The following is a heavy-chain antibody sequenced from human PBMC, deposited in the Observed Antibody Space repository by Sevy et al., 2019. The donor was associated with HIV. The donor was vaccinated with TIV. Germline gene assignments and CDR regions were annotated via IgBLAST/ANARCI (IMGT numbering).Heavy chain of an antibody. CDR1: GFTFSTFG. V-gene: IGHV3-23*01. D-gene: IGHD1-26*01. CDR2: IRGSGDNR. CDR3: AKDLSGWSDP. J-gene: IGHJ5*02. Sequence: LSLTCAASGFTFSTFGMRWVRQAPGKGLEWVSSIRGSGDNRFYADSVSGRFTISRDISKNTLYLQMNSLRAEDSAIYYCAKDLSGWSDPWGQGTLVTVSS.